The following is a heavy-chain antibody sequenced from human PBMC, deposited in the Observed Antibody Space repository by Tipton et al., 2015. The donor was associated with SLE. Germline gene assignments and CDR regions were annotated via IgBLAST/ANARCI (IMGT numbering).Heavy chain of an antibody. CDR3: ARQLGMGYYYYMDV. Sequence: TLSLTCTVSGGSISSYYWGWIRQPPGKGLEWIGSIYYSGSTYYNPSLKSRVTISVDTSKNQFSLKLSSVTAADTAVYYCARQLGMGYYYYMDVWGKGTTVTVSS. CDR1: GGSISSYY. V-gene: IGHV4-39*07. CDR2: IYYSGST. J-gene: IGHJ6*03. D-gene: IGHD7-27*01.